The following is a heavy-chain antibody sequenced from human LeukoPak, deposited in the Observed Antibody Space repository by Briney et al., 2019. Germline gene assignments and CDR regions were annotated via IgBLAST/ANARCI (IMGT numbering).Heavy chain of an antibody. CDR2: IFHTGDF. V-gene: IGHV4-38-2*02. CDR1: GYSINSGYF. CDR3: ARVVASTSIDS. Sequence: SETLSLTCTVSGYSINSGYFGGWVRHPPGKGPEWIGSIFHTGDFYYNPSLRSRVTVSVDTSRNQVSLKVPSVTAADTALYYCARVVASTSIDSWGQGILVTVSS. J-gene: IGHJ4*02. D-gene: IGHD2-15*01.